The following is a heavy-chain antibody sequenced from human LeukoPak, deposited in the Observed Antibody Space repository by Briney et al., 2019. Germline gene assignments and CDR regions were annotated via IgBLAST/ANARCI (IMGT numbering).Heavy chain of an antibody. D-gene: IGHD6-19*01. CDR2: IWYDDK. CDR3: ARDNPYSSGWWGFDY. CDR1: GFTFSSYG. V-gene: IGHV3-33*01. Sequence: GGSLRLSCAASGFTFSSYGMHWVRQAPGKGLEWVAVIWYDDKYYADSVKGRFTISRDNSKNTLYLQMNSLRAEDTAVYYCARDNPYSSGWWGFDYWGQGILVTVSS. J-gene: IGHJ4*02.